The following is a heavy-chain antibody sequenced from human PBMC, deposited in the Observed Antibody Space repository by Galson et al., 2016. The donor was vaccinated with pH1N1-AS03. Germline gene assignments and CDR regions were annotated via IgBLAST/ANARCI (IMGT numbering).Heavy chain of an antibody. J-gene: IGHJ4*02. D-gene: IGHD1-26*01. Sequence: SETLSLTCTVSGDSISSSPYYWGWIRQPPGKGLEWIGTIYYRGATYYSPSLKSRVTISIDTSNQFSLNLRAATAADTAIYYCARHVSGSYPNNLDYWGQGALVIVSS. CDR1: GDSISSSPYY. V-gene: IGHV4-39*07. CDR3: ARHVSGSYPNNLDY. CDR2: IYYRGAT.